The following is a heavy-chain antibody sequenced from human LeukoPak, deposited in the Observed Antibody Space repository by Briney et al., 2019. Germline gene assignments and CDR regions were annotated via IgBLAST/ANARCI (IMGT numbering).Heavy chain of an antibody. D-gene: IGHD1-14*01. CDR1: GGSISSNTYY. V-gene: IGHV4-39*01. CDR3: ARHYGRGPLDY. CDR2: IYYSGST. Sequence: SETLSLTCTVSGGSISSNTYYWGWIRQPPGKGLECIGTIYYSGSTYYNPSLKSRVTISVDTSKNQFSLKLTSVTAADTAVYYCARHYGRGPLDYWGQGTLVTVPS. J-gene: IGHJ4*02.